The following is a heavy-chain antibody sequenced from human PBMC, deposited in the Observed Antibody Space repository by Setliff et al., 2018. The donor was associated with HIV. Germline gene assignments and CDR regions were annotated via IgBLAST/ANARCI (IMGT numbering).Heavy chain of an antibody. D-gene: IGHD6-13*01. J-gene: IGHJ3*02. CDR1: GGSISTYY. V-gene: IGHV4-59*01. Sequence: SSETLSLTCTVSGGSISTYYWSWIRQPPGKRLEWIGYIYYSGSTNYNPSLKSRVTISVDTSKNQFSLKLTSVTAADTAVYYCARDRPSSSWYFNAFDIWGQGTKVTVSS. CDR2: IYYSGST. CDR3: ARDRPSSSWYFNAFDI.